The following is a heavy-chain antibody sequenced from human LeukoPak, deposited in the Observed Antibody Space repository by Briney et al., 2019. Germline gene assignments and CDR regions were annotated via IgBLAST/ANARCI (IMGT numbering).Heavy chain of an antibody. CDR3: AGLFKLGGDHYFDY. D-gene: IGHD1-26*01. CDR2: ISYTGIT. Sequence: SETLSLTCTVSSASISSKTRYWAWIRQPPGKGLEWIGCISYTGITYDNPSLKSRVTISVDTSRDQFSLKLSFVTAADTAVYYCAGLFKLGGDHYFDYWGQGTLVTVSS. J-gene: IGHJ4*02. CDR1: SASISSKTRY. V-gene: IGHV4-39*07.